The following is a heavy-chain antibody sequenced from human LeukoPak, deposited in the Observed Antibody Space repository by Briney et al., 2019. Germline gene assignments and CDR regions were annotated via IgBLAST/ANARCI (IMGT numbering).Heavy chain of an antibody. V-gene: IGHV3-64*01. CDR1: GFTFSSYA. CDR2: ISSNGGST. CDR3: ARGQLGDMVATPYY. J-gene: IGHJ4*02. Sequence: GGSLRLSCAASGFTFSSYAMHWVRQAPGKGLEYVSAISSNGGSTYYAISVKGRFTISRDNSKNTLYLQMGSLRAEDMAVYYCARGQLGDMVATPYYWGQGTLVTVSS. D-gene: IGHD5-12*01.